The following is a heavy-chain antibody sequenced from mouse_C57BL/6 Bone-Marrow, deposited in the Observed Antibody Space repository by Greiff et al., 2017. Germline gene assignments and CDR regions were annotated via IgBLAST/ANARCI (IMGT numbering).Heavy chain of an antibody. V-gene: IGHV1-76*01. CDR3: ASSDYGTLHWYFDV. Sequence: QVQLQQSGAELVRPGASVKLSCKASGYTFTDYYINWVKQRPGQGLEWIARIYPGSGNTYYNEKFKGKATLTAEKSSSTAYMQLSSLTSEDSAVYFCASSDYGTLHWYFDVWGTGTTVTVSS. CDR1: GYTFTDYY. D-gene: IGHD1-1*01. CDR2: IYPGSGNT. J-gene: IGHJ1*03.